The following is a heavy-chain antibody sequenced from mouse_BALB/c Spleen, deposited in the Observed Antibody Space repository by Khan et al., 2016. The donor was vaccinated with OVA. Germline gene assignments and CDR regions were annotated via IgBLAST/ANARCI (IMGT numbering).Heavy chain of an antibody. CDR1: GLSLTNYG. D-gene: IGHD2-2*01. V-gene: IGHV2-3*01. J-gene: IGHJ3*01. CDR3: AIIYYGYDWFTY. CDR2: IWGDGST. Sequence: VQLQESGPGLVAPSQSLSITCTVSGLSLTNYGISWIRQPPGKGLEWLGVIWGDGSTNYHSALISRLSIHKDNSKSQVFLKLNSLQTDDTATYYCAIIYYGYDWFTYWGQGTLVTVSA.